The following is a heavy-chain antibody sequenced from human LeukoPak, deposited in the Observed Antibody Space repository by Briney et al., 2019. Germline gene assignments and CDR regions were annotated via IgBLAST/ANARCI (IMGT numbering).Heavy chain of an antibody. V-gene: IGHV3-49*04. Sequence: GGSLRLSCTAYGFTFRAYAMSWVRQAPGKGLEWVAFIRRKDSGGTTEYAASVRGRFTISRDDSKSIAYLQMNSLKTEDTAVYYCTRARRDGYDNSFESWGQGTLVTVSS. CDR1: GFTFRAYA. CDR3: TRARRDGYDNSFES. D-gene: IGHD5-24*01. CDR2: IRRKDSGGTT. J-gene: IGHJ4*02.